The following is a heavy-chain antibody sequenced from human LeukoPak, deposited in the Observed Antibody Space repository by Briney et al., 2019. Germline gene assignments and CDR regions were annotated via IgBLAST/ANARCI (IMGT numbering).Heavy chain of an antibody. D-gene: IGHD3-10*01. Sequence: RASVKVSCKASGYTFTSYGISWVRQAPGQGLEWMGWISAYNGNTIYAQKFQGRVTMTEDTSTDTAYMELSSLRSEDTAVYYCATFRDGPSMVRVFDYWGQGTLVTVSS. J-gene: IGHJ4*02. CDR3: ATFRDGPSMVRVFDY. CDR1: GYTFTSYG. CDR2: ISAYNGNT. V-gene: IGHV1-18*01.